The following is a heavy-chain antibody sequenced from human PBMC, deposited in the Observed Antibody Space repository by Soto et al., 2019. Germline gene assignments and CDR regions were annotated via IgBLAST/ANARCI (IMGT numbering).Heavy chain of an antibody. J-gene: IGHJ4*02. CDR2: IYYRGAT. CDR1: GACISSCCSY. V-gene: IGHV4-31*03. D-gene: IGHD3-16*01. CDR3: ARGVMITYGGVSLDD. Sequence: SETLSLTCTVSGACISSCCSYWSCLGEHPGKGLEWIAYIYYRGATYYNPSLKSRVTISLDTSENQFSLELTSVTAADTAMYYCARGVMITYGGVSLDDWGRGTLVNAS.